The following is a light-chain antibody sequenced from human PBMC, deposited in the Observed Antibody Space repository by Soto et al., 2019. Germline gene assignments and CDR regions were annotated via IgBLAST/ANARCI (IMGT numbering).Light chain of an antibody. J-gene: IGKJ4*01. Sequence: ETVLTQSPGTLSLSPGERATLSCRASQSVSSNYLAGYQQKPGQAPRLVIYGASSRTTGIPDRFSGSGSGTDFTLTISRLEPEDFAVYYCQHYGSSPLTFGGGTKVEIK. CDR2: GAS. V-gene: IGKV3-20*01. CDR1: QSVSSNY. CDR3: QHYGSSPLT.